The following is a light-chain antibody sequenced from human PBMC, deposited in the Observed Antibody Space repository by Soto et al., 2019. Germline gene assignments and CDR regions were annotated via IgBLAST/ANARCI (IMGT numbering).Light chain of an antibody. Sequence: QSVLTQPPSVSGSPGQSITISCTGTSSDIGGYDFVYWYQHLPGKAPQLLIFGVTNRPSGVANRFSGAKSGNTASLTISGLQADDEAYYCYSSDTDNSPLAVFGTGTKLTVL. CDR3: SSDTDNSPLAV. CDR2: GVT. J-gene: IGLJ1*01. V-gene: IGLV2-14*03. CDR1: SSDIGGYDF.